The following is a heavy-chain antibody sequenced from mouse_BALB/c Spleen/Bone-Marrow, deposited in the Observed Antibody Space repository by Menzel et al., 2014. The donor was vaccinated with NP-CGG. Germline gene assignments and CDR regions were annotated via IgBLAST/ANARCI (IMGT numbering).Heavy chain of an antibody. D-gene: IGHD2-4*01. CDR2: INPSSGYT. Sequence: VQLQESGAELARPGASVKMSCEASGYTFTGYTMHWVKQRPGQGLEWIGYINPSSGYTNYNQKFKDRATLTADKSSSTAYMQLSSLTSEDSAVYYCARDVIFYDYDGDYCSMDYWGQGTSVTVSS. J-gene: IGHJ4*01. CDR1: GYTFTGYT. CDR3: ARDVIFYDYDGDYCSMDY. V-gene: IGHV1-4*01.